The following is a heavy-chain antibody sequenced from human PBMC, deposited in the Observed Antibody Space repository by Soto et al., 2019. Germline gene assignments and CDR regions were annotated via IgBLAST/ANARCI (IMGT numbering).Heavy chain of an antibody. CDR2: IKSKTDGGTT. D-gene: IGHD6-13*01. Sequence: PVGSLRLSCAASGFTFSNAWMSWVRQAPGKGLEWVGRIKSKTDGGTTDYAAPVKGRFTISRDDSKSTLYLQMNSLKTEDTAVYYCTTVPAAAGKVDIFDYYGMDVWGQGTTVTVSS. CDR3: TTVPAAAGKVDIFDYYGMDV. J-gene: IGHJ6*02. V-gene: IGHV3-15*01. CDR1: GFTFSNAW.